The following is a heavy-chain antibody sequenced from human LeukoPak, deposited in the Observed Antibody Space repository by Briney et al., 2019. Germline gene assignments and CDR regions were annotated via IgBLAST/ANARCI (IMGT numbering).Heavy chain of an antibody. Sequence: GSLRLSCAASGFTFISYGMHWVRQAPGKGLEWVAVIWYDGSNKYYADSVKGRFTISRDNSKNTLYLQMNSLRAEDTAVYYCARWIQLWSAPRDWGQGTLVTVSS. J-gene: IGHJ4*02. CDR1: GFTFISYG. D-gene: IGHD5-18*01. CDR2: IWYDGSNK. CDR3: ARWIQLWSAPRD. V-gene: IGHV3-33*01.